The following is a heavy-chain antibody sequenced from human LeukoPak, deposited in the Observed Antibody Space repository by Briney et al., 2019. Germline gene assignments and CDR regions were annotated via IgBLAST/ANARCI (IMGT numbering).Heavy chain of an antibody. D-gene: IGHD6-19*01. CDR3: ARHGDSSGWYGAFDI. J-gene: IGHJ3*02. Sequence: SETLSLTCTVSGGSISSYYWSWIRQPPGKGLGWIGYIYYSGSTNYNPSLKSRVTISVDTSKNQFSLKLSSVTAADTAVYYCARHGDSSGWYGAFDIWGQGTMVTVSS. CDR1: GGSISSYY. V-gene: IGHV4-59*08. CDR2: IYYSGST.